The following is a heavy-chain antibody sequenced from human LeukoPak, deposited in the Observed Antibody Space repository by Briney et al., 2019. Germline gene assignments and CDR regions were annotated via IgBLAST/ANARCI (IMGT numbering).Heavy chain of an antibody. CDR3: ARVSPENYDYVWGSYRLKFDY. J-gene: IGHJ4*02. CDR2: IKQDGSEK. CDR1: GFTFSSYW. D-gene: IGHD3-16*02. V-gene: IGHV3-7*05. Sequence: GGSLRLSCAASGFTFSSYWMSWVRQASGKGLEWVANIKQDGSEKYYVDSVKGRFTISRDNAKNSLYLQMNSLRAEDTAVYYCARVSPENYDYVWGSYRLKFDYWGQGTLVTVSS.